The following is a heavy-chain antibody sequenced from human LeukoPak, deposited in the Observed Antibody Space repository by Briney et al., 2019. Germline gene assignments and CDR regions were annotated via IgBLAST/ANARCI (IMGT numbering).Heavy chain of an antibody. D-gene: IGHD1/OR15-1a*01. CDR3: LVTTRSRGFDY. V-gene: IGHV3-7*01. CDR1: GFTFSSYW. Sequence: PGGSLRLSCAASGFTFSSYWMRWVRQAPGKGLEWVANIRQDGSVQNYVDSVKGRFTISRDNPKNSVYLQMSSLRAEDTAVYYCLVTTRSRGFDYWGQGPLVTVSS. CDR2: IRQDGSVQ. J-gene: IGHJ4*02.